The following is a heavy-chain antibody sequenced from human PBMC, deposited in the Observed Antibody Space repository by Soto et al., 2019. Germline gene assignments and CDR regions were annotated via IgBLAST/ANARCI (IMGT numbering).Heavy chain of an antibody. Sequence: GGSLRLSCAGSGFTFSTYAMNWVRQAPGKGLEWVSAISGSGGDTFYADSVKGRFTISRDNSIGTLYLQMSRLRTEDTAIYYCARPRGYGVFDAYDIWGQGAMVTVSS. V-gene: IGHV3-23*01. D-gene: IGHD4-17*01. CDR1: GFTFSTYA. J-gene: IGHJ3*02. CDR3: ARPRGYGVFDAYDI. CDR2: ISGSGGDT.